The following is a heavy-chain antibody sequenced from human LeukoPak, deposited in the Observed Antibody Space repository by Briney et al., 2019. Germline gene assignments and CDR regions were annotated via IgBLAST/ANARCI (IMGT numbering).Heavy chain of an antibody. V-gene: IGHV1-18*01. CDR3: ARADHGAYRDGFDI. CDR2: ISIFTGNK. CDR1: GYTFTSYG. J-gene: IGHJ3*02. Sequence: ASVKVSCKASGYTFTSYGLSWVRQAPGQGLEWMGWISIFTGNKYYAQNVQDRVTMTTDTSTSTAYMELRSLRSDDTAMYYCARADHGAYRDGFDIWGQGTMVTVSS. D-gene: IGHD4-17*01.